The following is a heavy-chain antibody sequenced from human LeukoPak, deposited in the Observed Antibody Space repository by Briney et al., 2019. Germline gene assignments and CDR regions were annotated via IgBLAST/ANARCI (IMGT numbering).Heavy chain of an antibody. CDR1: GYTFTSYG. CDR2: INPNSGGT. CDR3: ARDLKQLRGQGFDY. D-gene: IGHD6-6*01. J-gene: IGHJ4*02. V-gene: IGHV1-2*02. Sequence: ASVKVSCKASGYTFTSYGISWVRQTPGQGLEWMGWINPNSGGTNYAQKFQGRVTMTRDTSISTAYMELSRLRSDDTAVYYCARDLKQLRGQGFDYWGQGTLVTVSS.